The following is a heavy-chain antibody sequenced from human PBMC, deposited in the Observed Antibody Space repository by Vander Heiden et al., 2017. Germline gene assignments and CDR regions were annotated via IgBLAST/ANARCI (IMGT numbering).Heavy chain of an antibody. J-gene: IGHJ4*02. CDR1: GFTFSSYG. V-gene: IGHV3-30*18. CDR3: ANQYGDYARGY. CDR2: ISYDGSNK. D-gene: IGHD4-17*01. Sequence: QVQLVESGGGVVQPGRSLRLSCAASGFTFSSYGMHGVRQAPGKGLEWVAVISYDGSNKYYADSVKGRFTSSRDNSKNTLYLQMNSLRAEDTAVYYCANQYGDYARGYWGQGTLVTVSS.